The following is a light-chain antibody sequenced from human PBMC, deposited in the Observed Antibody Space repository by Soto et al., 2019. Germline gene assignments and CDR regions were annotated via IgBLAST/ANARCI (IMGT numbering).Light chain of an antibody. V-gene: IGKV3-20*01. CDR1: QSVSSNY. Sequence: EIVLTQSPGTLSLSPGERATLSCRASQSVSSNYLAWYQQKPGQAPRLLIYGASSRATGIPDRFSGSGSGTDFTLTISRLEPEDFAVYXCQHYGRSAYTFGQGTTLEIK. CDR3: QHYGRSAYT. J-gene: IGKJ2*01. CDR2: GAS.